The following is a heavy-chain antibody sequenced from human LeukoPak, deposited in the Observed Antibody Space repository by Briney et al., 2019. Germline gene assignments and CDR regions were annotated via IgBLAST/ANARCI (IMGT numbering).Heavy chain of an antibody. J-gene: IGHJ4*02. CDR2: IIPILGIA. D-gene: IGHD2-2*01. CDR1: GYTFTGYY. Sequence: PPASVKVSCKASGYTFTGYYMHWVRQAPGQGLEWMGRIIPILGIANYAQKFQGRVTITADKSTSTAYMELRSLRSDDTAVYYCARDLGPSSTSCLDYWGQGTLVTVSS. CDR3: ARDLGPSSTSCLDY. V-gene: IGHV1-69*04.